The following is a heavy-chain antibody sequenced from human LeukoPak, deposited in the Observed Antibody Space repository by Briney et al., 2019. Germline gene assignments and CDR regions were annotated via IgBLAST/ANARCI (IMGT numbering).Heavy chain of an antibody. CDR1: GFTLSRYS. Sequence: GGSLRLSCAASGFTLSRYSMNGVRQAPGKGLEGVSYISSSSSTIYYADSVKGRFTISRDNAKNSLYLQMNSLRAEDTAVYYCARGRPSHWGQGTLVTVSS. CDR3: ARGRPSH. V-gene: IGHV3-48*01. D-gene: IGHD6-25*01. CDR2: ISSSSSTI. J-gene: IGHJ4*02.